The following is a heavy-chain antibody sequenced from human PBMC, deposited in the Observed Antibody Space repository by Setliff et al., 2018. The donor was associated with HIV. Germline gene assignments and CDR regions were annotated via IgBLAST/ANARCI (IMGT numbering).Heavy chain of an antibody. CDR3: ARGVLDLVISVYGF. CDR2: IYTSGST. J-gene: IGHJ4*02. CDR1: GGSISSYY. Sequence: SETLSLTCTVSGGSISSYYWSWIRQPAGKGLEWIGRIYTSGSTNYNPSLKSRVTMSVDTSKNQFSLRLTSVTAADTGVYYCARGVLDLVISVYGFWGQGSPVTVSS. V-gene: IGHV4-4*07. D-gene: IGHD3-22*01.